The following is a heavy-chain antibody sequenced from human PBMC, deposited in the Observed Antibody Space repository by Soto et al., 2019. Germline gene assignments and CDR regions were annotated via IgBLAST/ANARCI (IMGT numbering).Heavy chain of an antibody. CDR1: GYTFSDYG. CDR2: ISGFNGDT. D-gene: IGHD2-21*01. CDR3: ARLTLIGADCFDH. V-gene: IGHV1-18*01. Sequence: ASVKVSCKDSGYTFSDYGISWVRQAPGQGLEWMGWISGFNGDTNYAQKFQDRVTLTTDTSTTTAYMDLRRLRSNDTAVYYCARLTLIGADCFDHQGQGPLVTVST. J-gene: IGHJ4*02.